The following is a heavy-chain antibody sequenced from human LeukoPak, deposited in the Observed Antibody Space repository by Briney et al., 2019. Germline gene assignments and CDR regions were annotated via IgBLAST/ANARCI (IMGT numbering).Heavy chain of an antibody. Sequence: GVSLRLSCAASGFTFSSYAMHWVRQAPGKGREWVAVISYDGSNKYSADSVKGRFTISRDNSKNTLYLQMNSLRAEDTAVYYCARDAAAARYNWFDPWGQGTLVTVS. D-gene: IGHD6-6*01. V-gene: IGHV3-30*04. CDR3: ARDAAAARYNWFDP. CDR1: GFTFSSYA. J-gene: IGHJ5*02. CDR2: ISYDGSNK.